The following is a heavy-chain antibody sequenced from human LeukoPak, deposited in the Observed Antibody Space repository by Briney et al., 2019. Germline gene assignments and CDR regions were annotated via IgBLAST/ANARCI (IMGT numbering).Heavy chain of an antibody. CDR2: ISYDGSNK. J-gene: IGHJ4*02. CDR1: GFTFSSYA. CDR3: ASAVAGTTDY. Sequence: GGSLRLSCAASGFTFSSYAMHWVRQAPGKGLEWVAVISYDGSNKYYADSVKGRFTISRDNSNNTLYLQMNSLRAEDTAVYYCASAVAGTTDYWGQGTLVTVSS. V-gene: IGHV3-30*04. D-gene: IGHD6-19*01.